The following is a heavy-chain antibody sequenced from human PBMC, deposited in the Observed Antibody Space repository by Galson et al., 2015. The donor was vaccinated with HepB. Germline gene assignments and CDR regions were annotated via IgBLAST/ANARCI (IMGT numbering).Heavy chain of an antibody. V-gene: IGHV3-23*01. D-gene: IGHD6-13*01. CDR3: AKDASGSTPWYYFDD. CDR2: FSDSSGST. CDR1: GFTFSSYA. J-gene: IGHJ4*02. Sequence: SLRLSCAASGFTFSSYAMSWVCQAPGKGLEWVSGFSDSSGSTYYADSVKGRFTISRDNSKNTLYLQMNSLRAEDTAVYYCAKDASGSTPWYYFDDWGQGTLVTVSS.